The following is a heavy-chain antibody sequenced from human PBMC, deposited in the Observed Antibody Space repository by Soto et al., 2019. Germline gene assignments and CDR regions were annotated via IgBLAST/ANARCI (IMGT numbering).Heavy chain of an antibody. J-gene: IGHJ4*02. D-gene: IGHD3-22*01. Sequence: KSSETLSLTCAVYGGSFSGYYWSWIRQPPGKGLEWIGEINHSGSTNYNPSLKSRVTISVDTSKNQFSLKLSSVTAADTAVYYCARGTGYYGSSGYLRRGSRKYYFDYWGQGTLVTVSS. CDR2: INHSGST. CDR1: GGSFSGYY. V-gene: IGHV4-34*01. CDR3: ARGTGYYGSSGYLRRGSRKYYFDY.